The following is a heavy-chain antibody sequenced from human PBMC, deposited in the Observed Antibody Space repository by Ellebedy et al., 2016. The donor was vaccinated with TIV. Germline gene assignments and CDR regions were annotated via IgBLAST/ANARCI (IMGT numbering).Heavy chain of an antibody. J-gene: IGHJ5*02. CDR1: GGSFSGYY. Sequence: SETLSFTXAVYGGSFSGYYWSWIRQPPGKGLEWIGEINHSGGTNYNPSLKSRVTISVDTSKNQFSLKLSSVTAADTAVYYCARGQVPGGRLRFLEWFRNWFDPWGQGTLVTVSS. CDR3: ARGQVPGGRLRFLEWFRNWFDP. D-gene: IGHD3-3*01. V-gene: IGHV4-34*01. CDR2: INHSGGT.